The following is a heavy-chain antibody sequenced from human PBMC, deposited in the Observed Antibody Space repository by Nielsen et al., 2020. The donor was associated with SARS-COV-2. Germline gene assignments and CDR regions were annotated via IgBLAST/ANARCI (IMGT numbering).Heavy chain of an antibody. CDR1: GFTFSSYG. CDR2: IWYDGSNK. V-gene: IGHV3-30*02. J-gene: IGHJ4*02. D-gene: IGHD1-1*01. CDR3: AKAPTGTTYSIDY. Sequence: GESLKISCAASGFTFSSYGMHWVRQAPGKGLEWVAVIWYDGSNKYYADSVKGRFTISRDNSKNTLYLQMNSLRAEDTAVYYCAKAPTGTTYSIDYWGQGTLVTVSS.